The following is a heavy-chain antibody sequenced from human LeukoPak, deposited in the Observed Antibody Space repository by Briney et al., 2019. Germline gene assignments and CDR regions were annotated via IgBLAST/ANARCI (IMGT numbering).Heavy chain of an antibody. Sequence: PSETLSLTCTVSGGSISSYYWSWIRQPAGKGLECIGRIYNNGSTYYSPSLKSRVTMSVDTSKNQFSLRLSSVTAADTAVYYCARAHSGSYYGNYYYYYMDVWGKGTTVTVSS. J-gene: IGHJ6*03. V-gene: IGHV4-4*07. CDR2: IYNNGST. CDR3: ARAHSGSYYGNYYYYYMDV. D-gene: IGHD1-26*01. CDR1: GGSISSYY.